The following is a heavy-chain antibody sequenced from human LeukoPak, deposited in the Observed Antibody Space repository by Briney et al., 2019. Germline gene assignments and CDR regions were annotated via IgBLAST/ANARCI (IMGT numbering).Heavy chain of an antibody. D-gene: IGHD2-2*01. V-gene: IGHV3-23*01. Sequence: GGSLRLSCAASGFTFSSYAMRLVRQAPGKGVEWVSGISISGVNTFYADSVKGRFTISRDNSKNTLHLQMNSLRAEDTAVYYCFKEPGAYQLLSYGGQGTLVTVSS. CDR2: ISISGVNT. CDR3: FKEPGAYQLLSY. CDR1: GFTFSSYA. J-gene: IGHJ4*02.